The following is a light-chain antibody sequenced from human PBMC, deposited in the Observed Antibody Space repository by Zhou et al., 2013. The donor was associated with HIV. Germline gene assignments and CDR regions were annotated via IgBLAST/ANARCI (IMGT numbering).Light chain of an antibody. CDR1: SSSIGTNF. V-gene: IGLV1-51*02. CDR3: GTWNSRLSAVV. J-gene: IGLJ2*01. Sequence: QSVLTQSPSVSAAPGQKVTISCSGGSSSIGTNFVFWYQQVPGTAPKLLLYENNKRPSGIPDRFSGSKSGTSATLDITGLQTGDEADYYCGTWNSRLSAVVFGGGTKVTVL. CDR2: ENN.